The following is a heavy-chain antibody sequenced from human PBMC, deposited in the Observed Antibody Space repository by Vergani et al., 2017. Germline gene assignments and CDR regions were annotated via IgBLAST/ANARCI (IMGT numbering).Heavy chain of an antibody. J-gene: IGHJ4*02. CDR3: ARAHGDYEPPGDGRID. Sequence: QVQLVQSGAEVKKPGASVKVSCKTSGYTFTNYGISWVRQAPGQGLEWMGWISAYNGDTKYAQKLQGRVTMTRDTSTSTGYMELRSLRSDDTAVYYCARAHGDYEPPGDGRIDWGQGTLVTVSS. CDR1: GYTFTNYG. CDR2: ISAYNGDT. D-gene: IGHD4-17*01. V-gene: IGHV1-18*01.